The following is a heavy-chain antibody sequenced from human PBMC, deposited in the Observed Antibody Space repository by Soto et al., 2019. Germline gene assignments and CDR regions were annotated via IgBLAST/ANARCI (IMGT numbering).Heavy chain of an antibody. CDR2: IYYSGST. V-gene: IGHV4-59*01. CDR3: ARGRPQKGGYCSSTSCYSYYYYYMDV. J-gene: IGHJ6*03. D-gene: IGHD2-2*01. Sequence: SETLSLTCTASGGSISSYYWSWIRQPPGKGLEWIGYIYYSGSTNYNPSLKSRVTISVDTSKNQFSLKLSSVTAADTAVYYCARGRPQKGGYCSSTSCYSYYYYYMDVWGKGTTVTVSS. CDR1: GGSISSYY.